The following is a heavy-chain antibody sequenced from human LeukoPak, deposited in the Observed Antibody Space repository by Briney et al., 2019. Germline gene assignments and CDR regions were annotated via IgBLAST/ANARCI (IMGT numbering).Heavy chain of an antibody. D-gene: IGHD5-12*01. Sequence: PGGSLRLSCAASGFTFSSYAMSWVRQAPDKGLEWVAVIWYDGSNKYYAESVKGRFTISRDNSKNTLYLQMNSLRGEDTALYYCARDLVRTDSGYDSGPVGYWGQGTLVTVSS. V-gene: IGHV3-33*08. CDR1: GFTFSSYA. CDR3: ARDLVRTDSGYDSGPVGY. CDR2: IWYDGSNK. J-gene: IGHJ4*02.